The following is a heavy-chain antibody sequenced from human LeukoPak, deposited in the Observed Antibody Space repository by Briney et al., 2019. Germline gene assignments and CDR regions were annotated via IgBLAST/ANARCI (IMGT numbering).Heavy chain of an antibody. Sequence: SETLSLTCTVSGGSISSYYWSWIRQPPGKGLEWIGYIYYSGSTNYNPSLKSQVTISVDTSKNQFSLKLSSVTAADTAVYYCAGGNGRPHDAFDIWGQGTMVTVSS. V-gene: IGHV4-59*01. CDR1: GGSISSYY. J-gene: IGHJ3*02. CDR2: IYYSGST. CDR3: AGGNGRPHDAFDI. D-gene: IGHD1-26*01.